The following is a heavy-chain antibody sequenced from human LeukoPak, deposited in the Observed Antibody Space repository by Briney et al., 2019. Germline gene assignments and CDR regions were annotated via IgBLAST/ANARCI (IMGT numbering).Heavy chain of an antibody. V-gene: IGHV3-7*01. CDR2: INPDGSVE. J-gene: IGHJ4*02. CDR1: GFTFSSSW. Sequence: GGSLRLSCVASGFTFSSSWMTWVRQAPGKGLEWVANINPDGSVEHYVDSVKGRFDVSRKNAKNSLYLQMNGLTGEDTAVYYCVKGGWCGDWGQGALVTVSS. D-gene: IGHD2-8*02. CDR3: VKGGWCGD.